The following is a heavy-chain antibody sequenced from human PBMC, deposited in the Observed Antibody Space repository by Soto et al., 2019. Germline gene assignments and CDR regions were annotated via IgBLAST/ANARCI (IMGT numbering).Heavy chain of an antibody. D-gene: IGHD3-3*01. V-gene: IGHV1-69*06. CDR3: ATCIWTSYYYYNMDV. CDR1: GGTFSSYA. CDR2: IIPLFGTT. J-gene: IGHJ6*02. Sequence: SVKVSCKASGGTFSSYAISWVRQAPGQGLQWMGGIIPLFGTTNYAQRFQGRVTITADKSTSTAHMELSSLGSEDTAMYYCATCIWTSYYYYNMDVWGQGTTVTVSS.